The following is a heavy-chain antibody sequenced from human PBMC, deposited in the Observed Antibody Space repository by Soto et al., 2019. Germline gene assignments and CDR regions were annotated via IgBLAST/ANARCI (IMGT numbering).Heavy chain of an antibody. CDR2: IYYSGST. V-gene: IGHV4-59*01. CDR3: ARDDSSGWLAFDI. D-gene: IGHD6-19*01. Sequence: QVQLQESGPGLVKPSETLSLTCTVSGGSISSYYWSWIRQPPGKGLEWLGYIYYSGSTNYNPSLKSRVTISVDTSKNQFSLKLSSVTAADTAVYYCARDDSSGWLAFDIWGQGTMVTVSS. J-gene: IGHJ3*02. CDR1: GGSISSYY.